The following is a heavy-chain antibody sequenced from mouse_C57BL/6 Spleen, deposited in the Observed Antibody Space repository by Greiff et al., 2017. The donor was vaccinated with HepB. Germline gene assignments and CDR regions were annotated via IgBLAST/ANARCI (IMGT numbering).Heavy chain of an antibody. V-gene: IGHV7-3*01. J-gene: IGHJ3*01. Sequence: DVKLVESGGGLVQPGGSLSLSCAASGFTFTDYYMSWVRQPPGKALEWLGFIRNKANGYTTEYSASVKGRFTISRDNSQSILYLQMNALRAEDSATYYCARHHSYDYDPFAYWGQGTLVTVSA. CDR1: GFTFTDYY. D-gene: IGHD2-4*01. CDR2: IRNKANGYTT. CDR3: ARHHSYDYDPFAY.